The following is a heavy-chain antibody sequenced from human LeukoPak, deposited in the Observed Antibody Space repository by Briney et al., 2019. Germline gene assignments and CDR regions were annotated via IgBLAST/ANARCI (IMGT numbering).Heavy chain of an antibody. D-gene: IGHD1-26*01. J-gene: IGHJ4*02. CDR3: AKDRVGATLYFDC. V-gene: IGHV3-23*01. CDR2: LSYTGETT. Sequence: GGSLRLSCAASGFTFSSYSMNWVRQAPGKGLEWVSGLSYTGETTFYADSVKGRFIISRDTSKNTLYLQMNSLRAEDTALYYCAKDRVGATLYFDCWGQGTLVTVSS. CDR1: GFTFSSYS.